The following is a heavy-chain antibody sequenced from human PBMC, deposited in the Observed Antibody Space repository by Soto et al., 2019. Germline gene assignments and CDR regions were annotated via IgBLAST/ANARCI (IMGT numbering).Heavy chain of an antibody. CDR2: ISGSGGST. D-gene: IGHD2-15*01. J-gene: IGHJ6*03. CDR1: GFTFSSYA. Sequence: PGGSLRLSCAASGFTFSSYAMSWVRQAPGKGLEWVSAISGSGGSTYYADSVKGRFTISRDNSKNTLYLQMNSLRAEDTAVYYCAKGQAAPLWNYYYMDVWGKGTTVTVSS. V-gene: IGHV3-23*01. CDR3: AKGQAAPLWNYYYMDV.